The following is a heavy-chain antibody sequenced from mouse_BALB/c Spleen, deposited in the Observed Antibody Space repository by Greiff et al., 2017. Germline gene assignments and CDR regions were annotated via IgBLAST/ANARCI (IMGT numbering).Heavy chain of an antibody. V-gene: IGHV3-8*02. Sequence: EVQLQESGPSLVKPSQTLSLTCSVTGDSITSGYWNWIRKFPGNKLEYMGYISYSGSTYYNPSLKSRISITRDTSKNQYYLQLNSVTTEDTATYYCARREGRYGNYVDWYFDVWGAGTTVTVSS. CDR2: ISYSGST. J-gene: IGHJ1*01. D-gene: IGHD2-10*02. CDR1: GDSITSGY. CDR3: ARREGRYGNYVDWYFDV.